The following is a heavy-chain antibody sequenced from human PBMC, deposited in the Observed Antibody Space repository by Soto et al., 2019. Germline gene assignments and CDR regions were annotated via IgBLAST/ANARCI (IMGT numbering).Heavy chain of an antibody. J-gene: IGHJ5*02. CDR2: IYYSGST. CDR3: ARLGYSGYEGWFDP. D-gene: IGHD5-12*01. V-gene: IGHV4-59*08. CDR1: GGSISSYY. Sequence: PSETLSLTCTVSGGSISSYYWSWIRQPPGKGLEWIGYIYYSGSTNYNPSLKSRVTISVDTSKNQFSLKLSSVTAADTAVYYCARLGYSGYEGWFDPWGQGTLVTVSS.